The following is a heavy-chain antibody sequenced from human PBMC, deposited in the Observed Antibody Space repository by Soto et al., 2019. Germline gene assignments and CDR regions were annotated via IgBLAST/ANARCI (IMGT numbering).Heavy chain of an antibody. CDR3: ARGGNYYDSSFDY. CDR1: GGSISSGGYS. J-gene: IGHJ4*02. Sequence: SETLSLTCAVSGGSISSGGYSWSWIRQPPGKGLEWIGYIYHSGSTYYNPSLKSRVTISVDRSKNQFSLKLSSVTAADTAVYYCARGGNYYDSSFDYWGQGTLVTVSS. V-gene: IGHV4-30-2*01. D-gene: IGHD3-22*01. CDR2: IYHSGST.